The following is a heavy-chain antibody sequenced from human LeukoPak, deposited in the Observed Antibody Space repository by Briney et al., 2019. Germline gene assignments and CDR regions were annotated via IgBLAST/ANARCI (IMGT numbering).Heavy chain of an antibody. Sequence: GGSLRLSCAASRFTFSSYGINWVRQAPGKGLEWVSYISAGSGTIYYADSVKGRFTISRDNAKNSMYLQMNSLRAEDTAVYYCARAYDFWSGYCDYWGQGTLVTVSS. CDR2: ISAGSGTI. V-gene: IGHV3-48*01. CDR3: ARAYDFWSGYCDY. CDR1: RFTFSSYG. D-gene: IGHD3-3*01. J-gene: IGHJ4*02.